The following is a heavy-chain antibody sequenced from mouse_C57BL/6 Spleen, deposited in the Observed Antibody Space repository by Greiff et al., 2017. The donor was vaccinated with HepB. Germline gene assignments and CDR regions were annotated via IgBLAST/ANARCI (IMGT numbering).Heavy chain of an antibody. Sequence: VQLQQPGAELVRPGTSVKLSCKASGYTFTSYWMHWVKQRPGQGLEWIGVIDPSDSYTNYNQKFKGKATLTVDTSSSTAYMQLSSLTSEDSAVYYCARCGDSSGYFDYWGQGTTLTVSS. J-gene: IGHJ2*01. D-gene: IGHD3-2*02. CDR1: GYTFTSYW. CDR3: ARCGDSSGYFDY. CDR2: IDPSDSYT. V-gene: IGHV1-59*01.